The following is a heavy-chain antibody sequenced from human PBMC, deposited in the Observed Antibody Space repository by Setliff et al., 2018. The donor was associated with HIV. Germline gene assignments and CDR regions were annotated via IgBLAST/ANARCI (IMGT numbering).Heavy chain of an antibody. CDR1: GGSFSGYY. CDR3: ARGKPRGYSKTLGLWYFDY. J-gene: IGHJ4*02. V-gene: IGHV4-34*01. CDR2: INHSGST. D-gene: IGHD4-4*01. Sequence: SETLSLTCAVYGGSFSGYYWSWIRQPPGKGLEWIGEINHSGSTNYNPSLKSRVTISVDTSKNQFSRKLSSVTAADTAVYYCARGKPRGYSKTLGLWYFDYWGQGTLVTVPQ.